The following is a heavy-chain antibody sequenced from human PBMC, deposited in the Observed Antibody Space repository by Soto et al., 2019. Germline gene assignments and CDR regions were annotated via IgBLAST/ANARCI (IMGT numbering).Heavy chain of an antibody. V-gene: IGHV1-69*01. D-gene: IGHD1-26*01. CDR3: ARLRSSGSSYYYYGMDV. CDR1: GGTFSSYA. J-gene: IGHJ6*02. Sequence: QVQLVQSVAEVKKPGSSVKVSCKASGGTFSSYAISWVRQAPGHGLEWMGGIIPIFGTANDAQKFQGRVTITAEESTSTAYMELSSLRSEDTTVYYCARLRSSGSSYYYYGMDVWGQGPTVTVSS. CDR2: IIPIFGTA.